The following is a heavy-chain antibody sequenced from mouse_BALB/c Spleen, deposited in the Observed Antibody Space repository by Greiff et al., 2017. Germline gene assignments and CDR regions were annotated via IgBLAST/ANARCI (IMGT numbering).Heavy chain of an antibody. J-gene: IGHJ4*01. CDR2: ISDGGSYT. Sequence: EVKLVESGGGLVKPGGSLKLSCAASGFTFSDYYMYWVRQTPEKRLEWVATISDGGSYTYYPDSVKGRFTISRDNAKNNLYLQMSSLKSEDTAMYYCARGMVTTDAMDYWGQGTSVTVSS. V-gene: IGHV5-4*02. CDR3: ARGMVTTDAMDY. D-gene: IGHD2-10*02. CDR1: GFTFSDYY.